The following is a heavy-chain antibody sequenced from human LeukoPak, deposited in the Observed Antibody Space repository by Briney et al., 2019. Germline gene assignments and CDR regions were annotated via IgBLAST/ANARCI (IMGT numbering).Heavy chain of an antibody. Sequence: SVKVSCKASGGTFSSYAISWVRQAPGQGLEWMGGIIPIFGTANYAQKFQGRVTITADESTSTAYMELSSLRSEDTAVYYCARDGVRGVIYNWFDPWGQGTLVTISS. CDR1: GGTFSSYA. V-gene: IGHV1-69*13. CDR2: IIPIFGTA. J-gene: IGHJ5*02. CDR3: ARDGVRGVIYNWFDP. D-gene: IGHD3-10*01.